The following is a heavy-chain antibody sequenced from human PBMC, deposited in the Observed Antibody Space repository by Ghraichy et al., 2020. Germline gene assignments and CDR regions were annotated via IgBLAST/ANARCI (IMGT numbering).Heavy chain of an antibody. CDR1: GGSISSYY. CDR3: ARDPLVGATTEGFDY. CDR2: IYYSGST. Sequence: SETLSLACTVSGGSISSYYWSWIRQPPGKGLEWIGYIYYSGSTNYNPSLKSRVTISVDTSKNQFSLKLSSVTAADTAVYYCARDPLVGATTEGFDYWGQGTLVTVSS. D-gene: IGHD1-26*01. J-gene: IGHJ4*02. V-gene: IGHV4-59*01.